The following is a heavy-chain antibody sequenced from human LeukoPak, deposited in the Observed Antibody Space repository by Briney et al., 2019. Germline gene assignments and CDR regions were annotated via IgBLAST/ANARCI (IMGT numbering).Heavy chain of an antibody. Sequence: SETLSLTCTVSGGSISSSSYYWGWIRQPPGKGLEWIGSIYYSGSTYYNPSLKSRVTISVDTSKNQFSLKLSSVTAADTAVYYCARWGLVKYCSGGSCHDYWGQGTLVTVSS. CDR1: GGSISSSSYY. D-gene: IGHD2-15*01. V-gene: IGHV4-39*07. CDR2: IYYSGST. CDR3: ARWGLVKYCSGGSCHDY. J-gene: IGHJ4*02.